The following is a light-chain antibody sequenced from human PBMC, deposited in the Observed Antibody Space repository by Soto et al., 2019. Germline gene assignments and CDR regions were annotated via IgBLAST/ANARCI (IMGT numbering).Light chain of an antibody. CDR1: QSISSW. Sequence: DIQMTQSPSSLSASVGDRVTITCRASQSISSWLAWYQQKPGKAPKLLIFGVSSLDNGVPSRFSGSGSGTEFTLSISSLQPDDFATYYCQQYSSHSGLTFGGGTKVEIK. V-gene: IGKV1-5*03. J-gene: IGKJ4*01. CDR3: QQYSSHSGLT. CDR2: GVS.